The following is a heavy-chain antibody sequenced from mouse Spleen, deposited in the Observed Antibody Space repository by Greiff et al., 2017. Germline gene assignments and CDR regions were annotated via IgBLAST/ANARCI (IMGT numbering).Heavy chain of an antibody. V-gene: IGHV2-6*01. CDR3: ARLYYGDLYAMDY. J-gene: IGHJ4*01. CDR1: GFSLTSYG. D-gene: IGHD2-13*01. Sequence: QVQLKQSGPGLVAPSQSLSITCTVSGFSLTSYGVDWVRQSPGKGLEWLGVIWGGGSTNYNSALKSRLSISKDNSKSQVFLKMNSLQTDDTAMYYCARLYYGDLYAMDYWGQGTSVTVSS. CDR2: IWGGGST.